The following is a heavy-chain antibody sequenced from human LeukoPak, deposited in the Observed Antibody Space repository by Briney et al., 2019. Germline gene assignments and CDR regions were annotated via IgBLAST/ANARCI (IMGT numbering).Heavy chain of an antibody. CDR3: ARVRGYSYGGLDS. V-gene: IGHV3-66*01. D-gene: IGHD5-18*01. J-gene: IGHJ4*02. Sequence: GGSLRLSCAASGFTVSSNYMSWVRQAPGKGLEWVSVIYSGGSTYYADSVKGRFTISRDNSKNTLYLQMNSLRAEDTAVYYCARVRGYSYGGLDSGGQGPLVTVSS. CDR2: IYSGGST. CDR1: GFTVSSNY.